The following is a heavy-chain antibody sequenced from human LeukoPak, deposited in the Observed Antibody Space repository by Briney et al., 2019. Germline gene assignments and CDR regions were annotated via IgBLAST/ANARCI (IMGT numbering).Heavy chain of an antibody. CDR3: ARDGALGYCSSTSCYGLGYDY. Sequence: SVKVSCKASGGTFSSYAISWVRQAPGQGLEWMGGIIPIFGTANYAQKFQGRVTITADESTSTAYMELSSLRSEDTAVYYCARDGALGYCSSTSCYGLGYDYWGQGTLVTVSS. CDR1: GGTFSSYA. J-gene: IGHJ4*02. CDR2: IIPIFGTA. D-gene: IGHD2-2*01. V-gene: IGHV1-69*13.